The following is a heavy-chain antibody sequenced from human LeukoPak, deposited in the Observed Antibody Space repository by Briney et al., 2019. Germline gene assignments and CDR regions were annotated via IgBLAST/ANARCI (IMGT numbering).Heavy chain of an antibody. J-gene: IGHJ4*02. Sequence: SETLSLTWTVSGGTISSYYWNWIRQPPGKGLEWIGYIHYSGSTKYNPSLKSRVTISVDTSKNQFSLKLSSVTAADTAVYYCARWYSSGWAFDYWGQGTLVTVSS. V-gene: IGHV4-59*08. D-gene: IGHD6-19*01. CDR1: GGTISSYY. CDR2: IHYSGST. CDR3: ARWYSSGWAFDY.